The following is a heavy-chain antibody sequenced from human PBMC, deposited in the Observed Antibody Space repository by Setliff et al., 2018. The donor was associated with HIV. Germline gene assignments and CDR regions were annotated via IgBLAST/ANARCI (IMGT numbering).Heavy chain of an antibody. V-gene: IGHV4-38-2*01. CDR2: IYHSGTT. D-gene: IGHD1-26*01. CDR3: ARGFGAPYLFSGYMDV. J-gene: IGHJ6*03. CDR1: GYSISSGYY. Sequence: SETLSLTCAVSGYSISSGYYWGWIRQPPGKGLEWVGSIYHSGTTYYNPSLKSRVTISVDTPKNQFSLKLTSVTAADTAVYFCARGFGAPYLFSGYMDVWGKGTTVTVSS.